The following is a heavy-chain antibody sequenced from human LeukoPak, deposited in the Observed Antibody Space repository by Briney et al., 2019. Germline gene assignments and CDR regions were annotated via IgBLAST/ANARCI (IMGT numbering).Heavy chain of an antibody. D-gene: IGHD6-25*01. Sequence: GESLKISCKGSGYSFTSYWISWVRQMPGKGLEWMGKIDPSDSYTTYSPSFQGHVTISADKSISTAYLQWSSLKASDTAMYYCARHSQYSSGSDYWGQGTLVTVSS. V-gene: IGHV5-10-1*01. CDR1: GYSFTSYW. CDR3: ARHSQYSSGSDY. J-gene: IGHJ4*02. CDR2: IDPSDSYT.